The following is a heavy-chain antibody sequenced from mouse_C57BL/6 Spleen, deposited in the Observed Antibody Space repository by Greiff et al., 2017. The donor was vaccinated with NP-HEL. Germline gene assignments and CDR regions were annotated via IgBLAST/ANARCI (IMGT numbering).Heavy chain of an antibody. Sequence: VQLQQSVAELVRPGASVKLSCTASGFNIKHTYMHWVKQRPEQGLEWIGRIDPANGNTKYAPKFQGKATITADTSSNTAYLQLSSLTSEDTAIYYCAGGYGSSRPWFAYWGQGTLVTVSA. CDR3: AGGYGSSRPWFAY. J-gene: IGHJ3*01. CDR2: IDPANGNT. CDR1: GFNIKHTY. D-gene: IGHD1-1*01. V-gene: IGHV14-3*01.